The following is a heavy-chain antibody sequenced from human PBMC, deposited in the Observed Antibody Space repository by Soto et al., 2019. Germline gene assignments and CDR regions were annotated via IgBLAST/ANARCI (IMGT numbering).Heavy chain of an antibody. CDR1: GFTSSSYA. V-gene: IGHV3-23*01. Sequence: PGGSLRLSCAASGFTSSSYAMNWVRQAPGKGLEWVSGISGSGDNTYYADSVKGRFTISRDNSKNTLYLQMNSLRAEDTAVYYCAKDFRSGQPPYFEYWGQGTLVTVSS. CDR2: ISGSGDNT. J-gene: IGHJ4*02. CDR3: AKDFRSGQPPYFEY. D-gene: IGHD3-3*01.